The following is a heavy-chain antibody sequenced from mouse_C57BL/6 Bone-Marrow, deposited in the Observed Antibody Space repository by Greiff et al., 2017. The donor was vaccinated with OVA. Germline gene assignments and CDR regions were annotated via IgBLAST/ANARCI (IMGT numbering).Heavy chain of an antibody. CDR2: IYPGDGDT. Sequence: VKLQQSGPELVKPGASVKISCKASGYAFSSSWMNWVKQRPGKGLEWIGRIYPGDGDTNYNGKFKGKATLTADKSSSTAYMQLSSLTSEDSAVYFCAVATDYARDYWGQGTSVTVSS. V-gene: IGHV1-82*01. D-gene: IGHD1-1*01. CDR3: AVATDYARDY. CDR1: GYAFSSSW. J-gene: IGHJ4*01.